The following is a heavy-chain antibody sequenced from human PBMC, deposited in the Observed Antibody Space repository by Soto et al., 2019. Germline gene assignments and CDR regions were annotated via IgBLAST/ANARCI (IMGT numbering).Heavy chain of an antibody. D-gene: IGHD1-26*01. Sequence: GGALRISCADSGFTFSSYGMSWVRQAPGKGLEWVSAISGSGGSTYYADSVKGRFTISKDNAKKSLYLQMNSLRTEDTAVYFCARGGTSRQTWFDPWGQGTLVTVTS. J-gene: IGHJ5*02. CDR3: ARGGTSRQTWFDP. V-gene: IGHV3-23*01. CDR2: ISGSGGST. CDR1: GFTFSSYG.